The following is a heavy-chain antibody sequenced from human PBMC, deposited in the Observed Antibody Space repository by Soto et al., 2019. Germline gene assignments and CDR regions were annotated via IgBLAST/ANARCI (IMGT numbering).Heavy chain of an antibody. CDR3: ARAYLGRLPRRADYYYAMDV. J-gene: IGHJ6*02. CDR2: LGAARDP. CDR1: GFSFRDYD. Sequence: LRLSCAASGFSFRDYDMHWVRQRKGKGLEWVSALGAARDPYYVGSVKGRFSVSRDNAQNSLFLQMNNLRVDDTAVYFCARAYLGRLPRRADYYYAMDVWGRGTTVTVSS. D-gene: IGHD1-26*01. V-gene: IGHV3-13*05.